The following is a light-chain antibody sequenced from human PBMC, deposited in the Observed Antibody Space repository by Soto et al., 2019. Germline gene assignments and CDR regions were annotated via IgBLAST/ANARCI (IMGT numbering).Light chain of an antibody. CDR2: DVS. Sequence: EIVLTQSPATLSLSPGERATLPCRASQSVSTSLAWYQQRPGQAPRHLIYDVSNRAAGVPARFSGSESGTDFTLNISNLEPENFAIYYCQERSNWHRLTFGGGTTVEIK. J-gene: IGKJ4*01. V-gene: IGKV3D-11*02. CDR1: QSVSTS. CDR3: QERSNWHRLT.